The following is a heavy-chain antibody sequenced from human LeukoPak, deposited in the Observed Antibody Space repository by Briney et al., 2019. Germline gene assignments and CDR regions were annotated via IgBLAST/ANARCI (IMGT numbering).Heavy chain of an antibody. J-gene: IGHJ5*02. Sequence: SETLSLTCTVSGGSITGYYWSWIRQPPGKGLEWVGYIFSSGSTNYNPSLKSRVTISLDTSKSQFSLKLISVTASDTAVYYCARLTKFLTTYYPTPWGQGTLVTVSS. CDR2: IFSSGST. CDR1: GGSITGYY. V-gene: IGHV4-59*08. CDR3: ARLTKFLTTYYPTP. D-gene: IGHD2/OR15-2a*01.